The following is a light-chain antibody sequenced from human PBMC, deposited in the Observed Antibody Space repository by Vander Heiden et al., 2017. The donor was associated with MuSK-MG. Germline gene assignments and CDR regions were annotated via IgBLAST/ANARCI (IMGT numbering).Light chain of an antibody. Sequence: DIQMTKSPSSLSASIGDRVTITCRASQSIGTYLNWYQHTLGKAPKLLIFAASNLQSGVPSRFSGSGSGTDFTLTISSLQPEDFATYFCQQSYSNPKTFGQGTKVEIK. CDR1: QSIGTY. V-gene: IGKV1-39*01. J-gene: IGKJ1*01. CDR2: AAS. CDR3: QQSYSNPKT.